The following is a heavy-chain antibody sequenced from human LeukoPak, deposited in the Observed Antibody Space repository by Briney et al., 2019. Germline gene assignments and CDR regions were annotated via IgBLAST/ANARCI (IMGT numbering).Heavy chain of an antibody. Sequence: GESLRLSCAASGFAFSDSWMTWIRQAPGKGLEWVAFIKGDGSAKKYVDSVKGRFTISRDNAKNSLFLQMNSLRAEDTAVYYCAKSLGGNYHYYGMDVWGQGTTVTFSS. CDR2: IKGDGSAK. V-gene: IGHV3-7*01. CDR3: AKSLGGNYHYYGMDV. J-gene: IGHJ6*02. D-gene: IGHD2-15*01. CDR1: GFAFSDSW.